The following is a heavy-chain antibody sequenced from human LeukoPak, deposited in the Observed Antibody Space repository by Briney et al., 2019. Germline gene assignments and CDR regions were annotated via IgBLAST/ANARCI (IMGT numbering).Heavy chain of an antibody. V-gene: IGHV3-21*01. D-gene: IGHD5-12*01. CDR2: ISSSSSSYV. CDR3: ASQDITSGYDYPFDY. Sequence: GGSLRLSCAASGFTFSSYSMNWVRQAPGKGLEWVSSISSSSSSYVYYADSVKGRFTISRDNAKNSLYLQMNSLRAEDTAVYYCASQDITSGYDYPFDYWGQGTLVTVSS. J-gene: IGHJ4*02. CDR1: GFTFSSYS.